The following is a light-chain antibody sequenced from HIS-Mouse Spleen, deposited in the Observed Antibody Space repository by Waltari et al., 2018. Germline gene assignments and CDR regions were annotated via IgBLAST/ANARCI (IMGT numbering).Light chain of an antibody. Sequence: EIVMTQSPATLSVSPGERATLSCRASQSVSSNLAWYQQKPGQAPRLLIYGASTRATGIPARFSGSGSGKEFTLTISSLQSEDFAVYYGQQYNNWPLYTFGQGTTVEIK. J-gene: IGKJ2*01. V-gene: IGKV3-15*01. CDR2: GAS. CDR1: QSVSSN. CDR3: QQYNNWPLYT.